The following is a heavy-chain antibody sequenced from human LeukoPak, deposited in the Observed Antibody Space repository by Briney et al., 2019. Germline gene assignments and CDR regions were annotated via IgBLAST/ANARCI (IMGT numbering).Heavy chain of an antibody. CDR1: GFTFSSYW. J-gene: IGHJ4*02. CDR3: ARVRYSGYDHFDY. Sequence: GGSLRLSCAASGFTFSSYWMHWVRQAPGKGLVWVSRINSDGSSTSYADSVKGRFTISRDNAKNTLYLQMNSLRAEDTAVYYCARVRYSGYDHFDYWGQGTLVTVSS. CDR2: INSDGSST. D-gene: IGHD5-12*01. V-gene: IGHV3-74*01.